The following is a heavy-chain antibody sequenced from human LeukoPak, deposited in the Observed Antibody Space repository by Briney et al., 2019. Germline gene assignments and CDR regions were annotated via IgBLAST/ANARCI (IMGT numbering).Heavy chain of an antibody. J-gene: IGHJ4*02. V-gene: IGHV3-53*01. CDR1: AFTVSSNY. CDR2: IYSGGNT. Sequence: GGSLRLSCAASAFTVSSNYMSWVRQAPGKGLEWVSIIYSGGNTYYADSVKGRFTISRDNSKNTLYLQMNSLRAEDTAVYYCAITMVRGSANRLDYWGQGTLVTVSS. D-gene: IGHD3-10*01. CDR3: AITMVRGSANRLDY.